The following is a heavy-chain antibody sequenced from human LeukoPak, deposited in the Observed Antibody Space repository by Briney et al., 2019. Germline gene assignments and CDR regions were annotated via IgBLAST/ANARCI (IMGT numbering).Heavy chain of an antibody. CDR1: GVPISTSHW. Sequence: TSETLSLTCAVSGVPISTSHWWTWIRQPPGKGLEWIGSGFYSGSAYYNPSLKSRVTISVDTSKNQFSLNLSSVTAADTAVYYCARLRGAMTPVTSDFDYWGQGTLVTVSS. CDR3: ARLRGAMTPVTSDFDY. V-gene: IGHV4-39*01. J-gene: IGHJ4*02. D-gene: IGHD4-17*01. CDR2: GFYSGSA.